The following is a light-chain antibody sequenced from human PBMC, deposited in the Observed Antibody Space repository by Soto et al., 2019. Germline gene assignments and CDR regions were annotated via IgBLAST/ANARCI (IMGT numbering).Light chain of an antibody. J-gene: IGLJ2*01. CDR1: SSNIGAGYD. V-gene: IGLV1-40*01. CDR2: GNS. Sequence: QSVLTQPPSVSGAPGPRVTISCTGSSSNIGAGYDVHWYQQLPGTAPKLLFYGNSNRPSGVPDRFSGSKSGTSASLAITGLQAEDEADYYCQSYDSSLSGSVFGGGTKRTVL. CDR3: QSYDSSLSGSV.